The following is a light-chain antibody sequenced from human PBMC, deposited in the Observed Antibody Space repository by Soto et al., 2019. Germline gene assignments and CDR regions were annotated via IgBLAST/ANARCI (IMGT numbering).Light chain of an antibody. CDR3: QQYGSPPWT. J-gene: IGKJ1*01. CDR1: QSVSSY. CDR2: GAS. V-gene: IGKV3-20*01. Sequence: EVVMTQSPDTLSVSPGERATLSCRASQSVSSYLAWYQQKPGQTPRLLIYGASSRATGIPDRFGGSGPGTDFTLTISRLEPEDFAVYYCQQYGSPPWTFGQGTKVDIK.